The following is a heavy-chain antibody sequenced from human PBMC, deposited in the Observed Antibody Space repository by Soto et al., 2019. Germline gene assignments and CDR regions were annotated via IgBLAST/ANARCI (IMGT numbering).Heavy chain of an antibody. Sequence: SETLSLTCAVYGGSFSGYYWSWIRQPPGKGLEWIGEINHSGSTNYNPSLKSRVTISVDTSKNQFSLKLSSVTAADTAVYYCARGCIVVVPAAMRADNWFDPWGQGTLVTVSS. J-gene: IGHJ5*02. CDR2: INHSGST. D-gene: IGHD2-2*01. CDR3: ARGCIVVVPAAMRADNWFDP. CDR1: GGSFSGYY. V-gene: IGHV4-34*01.